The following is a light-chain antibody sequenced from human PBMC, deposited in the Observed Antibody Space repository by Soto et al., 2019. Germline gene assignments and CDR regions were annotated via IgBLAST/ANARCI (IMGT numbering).Light chain of an antibody. Sequence: QSALTRPPSASGSPGQSVTISCTGTSSDVGGYNYVSWYQQHPGKAPKLMIYEVNKRPSGVPDRFSGSKSGNTASLTVSGLQAEDEADYYCSSYAGDNKYVLFGGGTKLTVL. CDR3: SSYAGDNKYVL. V-gene: IGLV2-8*01. CDR2: EVN. CDR1: SSDVGGYNY. J-gene: IGLJ2*01.